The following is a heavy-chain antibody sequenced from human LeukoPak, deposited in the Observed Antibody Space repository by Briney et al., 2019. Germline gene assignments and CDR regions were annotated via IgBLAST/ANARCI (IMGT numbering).Heavy chain of an antibody. CDR1: GGSISNYY. CDR3: ARGKRGYSSSWYDY. Sequence: SETLSLTCPVSGGSISNYYYWTWIRQPPGKGLEWIGYVYYTGSTNFNPSLKSRVTMSLDTSRNQFSLKLTSLTAADTAVYYCARGKRGYSSSWYDYWGQGTLVTASS. J-gene: IGHJ4*02. D-gene: IGHD6-13*01. CDR2: VYYTGST. V-gene: IGHV4-59*12.